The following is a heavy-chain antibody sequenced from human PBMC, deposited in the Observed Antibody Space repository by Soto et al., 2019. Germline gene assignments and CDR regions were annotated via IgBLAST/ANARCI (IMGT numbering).Heavy chain of an antibody. V-gene: IGHV3-11*05. CDR3: ATEYYYTMDV. CDR1: GFTFRDYC. Sequence: QVQLVESGGGLVRPGGSLRLSCEASGFTFRDYCMTWFRQAPGKGLEWLSYIDSSTKYTNYADSVKGRFTISRDNAKNSLYLQMNSLRADDTAVYYCATEYYYTMDVWGQATMVTVSS. J-gene: IGHJ6*02. CDR2: IDSSTKYT.